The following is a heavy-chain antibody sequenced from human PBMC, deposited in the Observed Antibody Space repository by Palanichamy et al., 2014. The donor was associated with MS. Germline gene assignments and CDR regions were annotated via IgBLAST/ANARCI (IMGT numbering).Heavy chain of an antibody. CDR3: AHMVRWGYCSSTSCTPFDP. J-gene: IGHJ5*02. V-gene: IGHV2-5*02. CDR1: GLSLSTSGVG. CDR2: IYWDDDK. Sequence: QXTLKESGPTLVKPTQTLTLTCTFSGLSLSTSGVGVGWIRQPPGKALEWLALIYWDDDKRYSPSLKSRLTITKDTSKNQVVLTMTNMDPVDTATYYCAHMVRWGYCSSTSCTPFDPWGQGTLVTVSS. D-gene: IGHD2-2*01.